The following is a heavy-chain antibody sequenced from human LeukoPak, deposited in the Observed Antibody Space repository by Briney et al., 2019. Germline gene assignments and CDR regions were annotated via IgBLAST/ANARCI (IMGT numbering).Heavy chain of an antibody. CDR1: GYTFTSYG. CDR2: ISAYNGNT. D-gene: IGHD3-9*01. Sequence: GASVKVSCKASGYTFTSYGISWVRQAPGQGLEWMGWISAYNGNTNYAQKLQGRDTMTTDTSTSTAYMELRSLRSDDTAVYYCARDRVLRYFDWLLGYYYYGMDVWGQGTTVTVSS. J-gene: IGHJ6*02. V-gene: IGHV1-18*01. CDR3: ARDRVLRYFDWLLGYYYYGMDV.